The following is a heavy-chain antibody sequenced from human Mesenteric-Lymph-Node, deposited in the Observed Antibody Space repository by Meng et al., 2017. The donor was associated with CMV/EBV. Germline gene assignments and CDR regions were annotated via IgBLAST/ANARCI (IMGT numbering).Heavy chain of an antibody. CDR3: ARESGSETDYYYYYAMDV. CDR2: TDPNSGGT. D-gene: IGHD1-26*01. Sequence: ASVKVSCKASGYTFTSYDINWVRQAPGQGLEWMGWTDPNSGGTKYARKFQGRVTMTRDTSISTAYMEVSGLTSDDTALYFCARESGSETDYYYYYAMDVWGQGTTVTVSS. CDR1: GYTFTSYD. V-gene: IGHV1-2*02. J-gene: IGHJ6*02.